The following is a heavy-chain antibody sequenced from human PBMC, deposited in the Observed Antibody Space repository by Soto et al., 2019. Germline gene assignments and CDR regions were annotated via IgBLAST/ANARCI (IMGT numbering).Heavy chain of an antibody. J-gene: IGHJ4*02. V-gene: IGHV1-46*03. CDR2: INPSGGST. CDR1: GYTFTSYY. D-gene: IGHD1-7*01. Sequence: GASVKVSCKASGYTFTSYYMHWVRQAPGQGLEWMGIINPSGGSTSYAQKFQGRVTMTRDTSTSTVYMELSSLRSEDTAVYYCARFRILWVAGTTLDFFDYWGQGTLVTVSS. CDR3: ARFRILWVAGTTLDFFDY.